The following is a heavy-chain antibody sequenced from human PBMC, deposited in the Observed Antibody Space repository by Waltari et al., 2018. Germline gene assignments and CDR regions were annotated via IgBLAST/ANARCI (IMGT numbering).Heavy chain of an antibody. V-gene: IGHV4-4*07. J-gene: IGHJ4*02. Sequence: QVQLQESGPGLVKPSETLSLTCTVSGGSISGYYWSWIRQPAGKGLEWIGRIYTRGSTHYNPSLKSLVTMSVDTSKNHFSLKLSSVTAADTAVYYCASGYGSGSYNYFDYWGQGTLVTVSS. D-gene: IGHD3-10*01. CDR1: GGSISGYY. CDR3: ASGYGSGSYNYFDY. CDR2: IYTRGST.